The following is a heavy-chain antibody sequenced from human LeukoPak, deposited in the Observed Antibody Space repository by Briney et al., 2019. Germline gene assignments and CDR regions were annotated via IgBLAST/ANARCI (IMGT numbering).Heavy chain of an antibody. J-gene: IGHJ4*02. V-gene: IGHV3-74*01. CDR1: GFTFSSHW. Sequence: GGSLRLSCAASGFTFSSHWMHWVRQAPGKGLVWVSRINSDGSTTTYADSVKGRFTISRDNANNTLYLQMSSLRAEDTAVYYCAHYYDDSGYSDYWGQGTLVAVSS. CDR2: INSDGSTT. CDR3: AHYYDDSGYSDY. D-gene: IGHD3-22*01.